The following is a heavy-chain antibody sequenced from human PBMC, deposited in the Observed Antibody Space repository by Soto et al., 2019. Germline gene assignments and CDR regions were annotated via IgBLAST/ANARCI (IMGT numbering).Heavy chain of an antibody. V-gene: IGHV1-8*01. CDR3: ARVYGDVTH. D-gene: IGHD4-17*01. Sequence: GASVKVSCKASGYTFSCCDINCVRQAPGQGLEWLGWVNTNSGNTGSAQRFQGRVTMTRDTSISTAYMELNSLRSDDTAVYYCARVYGDVTHWGQGTLVTVSS. CDR1: GYTFSCCD. J-gene: IGHJ4*02. CDR2: VNTNSGNT.